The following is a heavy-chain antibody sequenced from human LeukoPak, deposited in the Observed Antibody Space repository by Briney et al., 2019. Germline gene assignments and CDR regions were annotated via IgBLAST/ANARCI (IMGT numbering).Heavy chain of an antibody. CDR2: ISSSSTSI. V-gene: IGHV3-48*04. J-gene: IGHJ4*01. D-gene: IGHD2-2*01. Sequence: GGSLRLSCAASGFTFDNYSMNWVRQAPGKGLEWLSYISSSSTSIYYADSVKGRFAISRDNAKNSLYLQMNSLRAEDTAMYYCARDTRGESDYWGHGTLVTVSS. CDR1: GFTFDNYS. CDR3: ARDTRGESDY.